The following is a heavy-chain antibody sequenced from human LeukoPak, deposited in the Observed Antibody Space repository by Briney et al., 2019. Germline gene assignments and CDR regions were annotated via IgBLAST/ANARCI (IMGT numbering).Heavy chain of an antibody. V-gene: IGHV4-34*01. CDR2: INHSGST. D-gene: IGHD6-13*01. J-gene: IGHJ4*02. CDR3: ARVPSGFSKGLH. CDR1: GGSFSGYY. Sequence: SETLSLTCAVYGGSFSGYYWSWIRQPPGKGLEWIGEINHSGSTNYNPSLKSRVTISVDTSKNQFSLKLSSVTAADTAVYYCARVPSGFSKGLHWGQGTLVTVSS.